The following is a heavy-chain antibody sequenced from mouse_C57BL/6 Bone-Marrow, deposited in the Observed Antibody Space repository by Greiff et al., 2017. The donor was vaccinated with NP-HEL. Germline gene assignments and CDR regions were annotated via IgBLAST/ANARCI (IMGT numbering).Heavy chain of an antibody. D-gene: IGHD2-4*01. V-gene: IGHV5-6*02. Sequence: EVKLVESGGDLVKPGGSLKLSCAASGFTFSSYGMSWVRQTPDKRLEWVATISSGGSYTYYPDSVKGRFTISRDNAKNTLYLQMSSLKSEDTAMYYCARRGLRRGAWFAYWGQGTLVTVSA. CDR1: GFTFSSYG. CDR2: ISSGGSYT. J-gene: IGHJ3*01. CDR3: ARRGLRRGAWFAY.